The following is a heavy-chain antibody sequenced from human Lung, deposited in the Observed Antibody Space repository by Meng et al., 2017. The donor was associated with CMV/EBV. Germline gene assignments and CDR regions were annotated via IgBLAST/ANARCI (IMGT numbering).Heavy chain of an antibody. CDR3: ARVAPSGYRYFDY. V-gene: IGHV7-4-1*02. D-gene: IGHD3-3*01. J-gene: IGHJ4*02. CDR1: GYTFINYA. Sequence: VPLVQTGSELKKPGPSVTVSCTASGYTFINYAMQWVRQAPGQGLEWMGWSNTNTGNPTYAQGFTLRFVFSLDTSFRTAYLQISSLKAEDTAVYDCARVAPSGYRYFDYWGQGTLVTVSS. CDR2: SNTNTGNP.